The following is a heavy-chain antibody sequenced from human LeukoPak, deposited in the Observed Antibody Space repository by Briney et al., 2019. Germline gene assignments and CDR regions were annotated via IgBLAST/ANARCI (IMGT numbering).Heavy chain of an antibody. D-gene: IGHD1-26*01. CDR3: ARGLGWDSGTYLGA. J-gene: IGHJ5*02. CDR1: GNTFTGYY. Sequence: ASVKVSCKASGNTFTGYYMHWVRQAPGQGLEWMGWISPNSGDANCAQNFQGRVSMTRDTSTSTAYLDLSGLRSDDTALYYCARGLGWDSGTYLGAWGQGTLVTVSS. CDR2: ISPNSGDA. V-gene: IGHV1-2*02.